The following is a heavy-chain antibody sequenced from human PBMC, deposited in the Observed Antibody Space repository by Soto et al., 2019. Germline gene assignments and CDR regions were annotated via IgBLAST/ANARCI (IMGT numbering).Heavy chain of an antibody. V-gene: IGHV1-3*01. Sequence: ASVKVSCKASGYTFTSYAMHWVRQAPGQRLEWVGWINAGNGNTKYSQKFQGRVTITRDTSASTAYMELSSLRSEDTTVYYCARDRRVVAATNHNWFDPWGQGTLVTVSS. D-gene: IGHD2-15*01. J-gene: IGHJ5*02. CDR3: ARDRRVVAATNHNWFDP. CDR1: GYTFTSYA. CDR2: INAGNGNT.